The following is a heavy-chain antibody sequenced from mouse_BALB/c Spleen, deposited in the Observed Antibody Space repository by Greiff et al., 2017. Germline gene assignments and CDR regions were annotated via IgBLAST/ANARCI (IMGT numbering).Heavy chain of an antibody. V-gene: IGHV1-7*01. CDR1: GYTFTSYW. D-gene: IGHD4-1*01. Sequence: QVQLKESGAELAKPGASVKMSCKASGYTFTSYWMHWVKQRPGQGLEWIGYINPSTGYTEYNQKFKDKATLTADKSSSTAYMQLSSLTSEDSAVYYCARWEDYYWGQGTTLTVSS. CDR3: ARWEDYY. CDR2: INPSTGYT. J-gene: IGHJ2*01.